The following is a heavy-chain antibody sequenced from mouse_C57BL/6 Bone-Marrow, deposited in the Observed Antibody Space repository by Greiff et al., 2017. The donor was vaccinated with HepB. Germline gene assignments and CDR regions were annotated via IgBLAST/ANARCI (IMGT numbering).Heavy chain of an antibody. CDR3: ARFYYYGSSPYYAMDY. Sequence: EVHLVESGGGLVQPGGSLKLSCAASGFTFSDYYMYWVRQTPEKRLEWVAYISNGGGSTYYPDTVKGRFTISRDNAKNTLYLQMSRLKSEDTAMYYCARFYYYGSSPYYAMDYWGQGTSVTVSS. D-gene: IGHD1-1*01. CDR2: ISNGGGST. J-gene: IGHJ4*01. CDR1: GFTFSDYY. V-gene: IGHV5-12*01.